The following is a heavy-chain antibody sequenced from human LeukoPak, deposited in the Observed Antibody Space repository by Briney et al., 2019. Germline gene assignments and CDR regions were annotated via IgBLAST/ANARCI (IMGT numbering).Heavy chain of an antibody. CDR1: SASVTSHH. CDR3: ARDDSSRDVSGGYHY. CDR2: VHVSGST. V-gene: IGHV4-4*07. J-gene: IGHJ4*02. D-gene: IGHD3-22*01. Sequence: SSETLSLTCAVSSASVTSHHWAWIRQPAGKGLEWVGRVHVSGSTKYKPSFRSRVAISLDKSKNERSLTLKSVSAADTAVYFCARDDSSRDVSGGYHYWGRGVLVTVSS.